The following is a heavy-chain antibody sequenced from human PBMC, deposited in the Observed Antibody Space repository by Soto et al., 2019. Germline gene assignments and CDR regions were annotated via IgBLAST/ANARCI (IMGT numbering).Heavy chain of an antibody. CDR3: AKAGYSSGWSAFDY. CDR2: ISYDGSNK. V-gene: IGHV3-30*18. Sequence: QVQLVESGGGVVQPGRSLRLSCAASGFTFSSYGMHWVRQAPGKGLEWVAVISYDGSNKYYADSVKGRFTISRDNSKNTLYLQMNSLRAEDTAVYYCAKAGYSSGWSAFDYWGQGTLVTVSS. J-gene: IGHJ4*02. D-gene: IGHD6-19*01. CDR1: GFTFSSYG.